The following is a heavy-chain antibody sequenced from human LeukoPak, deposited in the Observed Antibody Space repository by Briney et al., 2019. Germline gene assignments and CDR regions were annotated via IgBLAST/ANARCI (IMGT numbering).Heavy chain of an antibody. CDR2: IIPIFGTA. Sequence: SVKVSCKASGGTFSSYAISWVRRAPGQGLEWMGGIIPIFGTANYAQKFQGRVTITTDESTSTAYMELSSLRSEDTAVYYCTRDLAGYKGATRFGDWFEPWGQGTLVTVSS. J-gene: IGHJ5*02. V-gene: IGHV1-69*05. D-gene: IGHD1-26*01. CDR3: TRDLAGYKGATRFGDWFEP. CDR1: GGTFSSYA.